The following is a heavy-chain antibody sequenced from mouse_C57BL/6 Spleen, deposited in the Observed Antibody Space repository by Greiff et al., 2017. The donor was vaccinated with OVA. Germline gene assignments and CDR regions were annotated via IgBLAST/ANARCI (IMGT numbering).Heavy chain of an antibody. Sequence: EVQRVESGGDLVKPGGSLKLSCAASGFTFSSYGMSWVRQTPDKRLEWVTTISSGGSYTYYPDSVKGRFTISRDTAKNTLYLQMSSLKSEDTAMYYCARPFGTWFAYWGQGTRVTVSA. CDR2: ISSGGSYT. J-gene: IGHJ3*01. CDR3: ARPFGTWFAY. CDR1: GFTFSSYG. V-gene: IGHV5-6*01.